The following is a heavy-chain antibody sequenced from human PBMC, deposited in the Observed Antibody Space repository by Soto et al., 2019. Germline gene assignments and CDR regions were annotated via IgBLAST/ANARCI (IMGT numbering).Heavy chain of an antibody. V-gene: IGHV3-15*01. CDR3: SYDSSRGDY. J-gene: IGHJ4*02. CDR1: GFPFSNAW. D-gene: IGHD3-22*01. CDR2: IKSKTDGGTT. Sequence: TGGSLRLSCAASGFPFSNAWMSWVRQAPGKGLEWVGRIKSKTDGGTTDYAAPVKGRFTISRDDSKNTLYLQMNSLKTDDTAVYYCSYDSSRGDYWGLGTLVTVSS.